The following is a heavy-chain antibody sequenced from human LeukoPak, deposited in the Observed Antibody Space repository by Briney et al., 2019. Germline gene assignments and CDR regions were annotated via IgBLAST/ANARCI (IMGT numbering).Heavy chain of an antibody. CDR1: GFTFSSYE. CDR2: ISSSGSTI. CDR3: AGDGYNSRRFFDY. J-gene: IGHJ4*02. V-gene: IGHV3-48*03. Sequence: GGSLRLSCAASGFTFSSYEMNWVCQAPGKGLEWVSYISSSGSTIYYADSVKGRFTISRDNAKNSLYLQMSSLRAEDTAVYYCAGDGYNSRRFFDYWGQGTLVTVSS. D-gene: IGHD5-24*01.